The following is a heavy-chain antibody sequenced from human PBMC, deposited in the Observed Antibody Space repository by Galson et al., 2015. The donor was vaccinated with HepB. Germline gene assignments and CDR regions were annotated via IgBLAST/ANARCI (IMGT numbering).Heavy chain of an antibody. CDR2: ITSSNSTK. V-gene: IGHV3-48*02. Sequence: SLRLSCAASGFTFSSYSMNWVRQAPGKGLEWVSYITSSNSTKYYANSVKGRFTISRDNAKNSLYLQMNSLRDEDTAVYYCARQAAGDVWGKGTTVTVSS. CDR1: GFTFSSYS. D-gene: IGHD6-25*01. J-gene: IGHJ6*04. CDR3: ARQAAGDV.